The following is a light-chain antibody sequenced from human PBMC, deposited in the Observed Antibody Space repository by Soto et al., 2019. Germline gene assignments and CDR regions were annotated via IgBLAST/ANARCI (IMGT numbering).Light chain of an antibody. CDR2: AAS. J-gene: IGKJ2*01. CDR1: QTISRY. V-gene: IGKV1-39*01. CDR3: QQYYSYPRYT. Sequence: DIQMSQSPSSLSASVRDRVSITCRASQTISRYLNWYQQKPGKAPKLLIYAASTLQSGVPSRFSGSGSGTDFTLTISCLQSEDFATYYCQQYYSYPRYTFGQGTKLEIK.